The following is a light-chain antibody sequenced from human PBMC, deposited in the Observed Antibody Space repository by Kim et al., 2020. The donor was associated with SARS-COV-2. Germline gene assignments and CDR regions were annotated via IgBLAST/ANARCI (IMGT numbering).Light chain of an antibody. J-gene: IGKJ2*01. CDR3: QQCYSTPYT. Sequence: RATINCKSSQSVLYSSNNRNYLAWYQQKPGQPPKLLISWASSRESGVPDRFSGSGSGTDFTLTISSLQAEDVAVYYCQQCYSTPYTFGQGTKLEIK. CDR1: QSVLYSSNNRNY. CDR2: WAS. V-gene: IGKV4-1*01.